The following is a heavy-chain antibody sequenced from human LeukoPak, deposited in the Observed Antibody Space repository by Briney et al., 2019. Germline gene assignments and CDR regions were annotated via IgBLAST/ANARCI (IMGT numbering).Heavy chain of an antibody. CDR2: ITPFNGNT. Sequence: GASVKVSCKASGYTFTYRHLHWVRQAPGQALEWMGWITPFNGNTNYAQKFQDRVIITRDRSMSTAYMEMSSLRSEDTAMYYCARDRRSSGWYTYDYYYSMDVWGKGTTVTVSS. V-gene: IGHV1-45*02. CDR1: GYTFTYRH. J-gene: IGHJ6*03. D-gene: IGHD6-19*01. CDR3: ARDRRSSGWYTYDYYYSMDV.